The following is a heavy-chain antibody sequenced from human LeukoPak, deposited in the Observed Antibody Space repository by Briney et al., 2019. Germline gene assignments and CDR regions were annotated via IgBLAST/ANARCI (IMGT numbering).Heavy chain of an antibody. CDR3: ARDIQYDSSGYYLYAFDI. J-gene: IGHJ3*02. CDR1: GGSISSGGYY. V-gene: IGHV4-31*03. D-gene: IGHD3-22*01. Sequence: SETLSLTCTVSGGSISSGGYYRSWIRQHPGKGLEWIGYIYYSGSTYYNPSLKSRVTISVDTSKNQFSLKLSSVTAADTAVYYCARDIQYDSSGYYLYAFDIWGQGTMVTVSS. CDR2: IYYSGST.